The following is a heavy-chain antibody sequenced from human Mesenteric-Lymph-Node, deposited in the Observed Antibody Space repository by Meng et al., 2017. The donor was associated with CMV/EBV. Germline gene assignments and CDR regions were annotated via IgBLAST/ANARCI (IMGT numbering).Heavy chain of an antibody. J-gene: IGHJ4*02. CDR3: ARLPAAPRIIMVRGVITGPIDY. D-gene: IGHD3-10*01. CDR1: GFTFSSYS. Sequence: GESLKISCAASGFTFSSYSMNWVRQAPGKGLEWVSSISSSSSYIYYADSVKGRLTISRDNAKNSLYLQMNSLRAEDTAVYYCARLPAAPRIIMVRGVITGPIDYWGQGTLVTVSS. CDR2: ISSSSSYI. V-gene: IGHV3-21*01.